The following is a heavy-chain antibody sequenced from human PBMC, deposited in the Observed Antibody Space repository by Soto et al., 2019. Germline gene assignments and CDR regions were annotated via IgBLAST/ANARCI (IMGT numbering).Heavy chain of an antibody. V-gene: IGHV4-61*01. CDR1: GGSVSSVSYY. CDR3: ARYWSSVTFHGFDP. J-gene: IGHJ5*02. Sequence: PSETLSLTCTVSGGSVSSVSYYWSWIRQPPGKGLEWIGYIYYSGSTNYNPSLKSRVTMSVDTSKNQFSLKLSSVTAADTAVYYFARYWSSVTFHGFDPLGQGTLGTGS. CDR2: IYYSGST. D-gene: IGHD2-2*01.